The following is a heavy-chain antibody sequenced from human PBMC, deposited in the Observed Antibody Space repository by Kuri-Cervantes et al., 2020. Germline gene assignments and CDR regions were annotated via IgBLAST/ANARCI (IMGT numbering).Heavy chain of an antibody. CDR1: GFTFSSYW. CDR2: ISSSSNTI. J-gene: IGHJ4*02. D-gene: IGHD3-10*01. CDR3: ARGEGAGY. Sequence: GGSLRLSCAASGFTFSSYWMSWVRQAPGKGLEWVSYISSSSNTIYYADSVKGRFTVSRDNAKNSLYLQMNSLRVEDTAVYYCARGEGAGYWGQGTLVTVSS. V-gene: IGHV3-48*04.